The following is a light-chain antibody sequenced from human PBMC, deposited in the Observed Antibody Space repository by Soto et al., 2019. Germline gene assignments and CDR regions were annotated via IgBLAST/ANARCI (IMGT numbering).Light chain of an antibody. CDR2: DVS. CDR1: QGISSY. CDR3: QQYNSYWT. V-gene: IGKV1-8*01. J-gene: IGKJ1*01. Sequence: AIRMSQSPSSFSASTGDRVSITCRASQGISSYLAWYQQKPGKAPQLLIYDVSTLESGVPSRFSGSGSGTEFTLTISSLQPDDFATYYCQQYNSYWTFGQGTKVDIK.